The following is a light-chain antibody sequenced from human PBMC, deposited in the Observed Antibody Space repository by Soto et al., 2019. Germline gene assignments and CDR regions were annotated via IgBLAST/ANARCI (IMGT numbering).Light chain of an antibody. CDR2: EVS. CDR1: SSDVGDYNY. CDR3: SSYTSSSTLV. V-gene: IGLV2-14*01. J-gene: IGLJ2*01. Sequence: QSALTQPASVSGSPGQSITISCTGTSSDVGDYNYVSWYQQHPGKAPKLMIYEVSNRPSGVSNRFSASKSGNTASLTISGLQAEDEADYYCSSYTSSSTLVFGGGTKVTV.